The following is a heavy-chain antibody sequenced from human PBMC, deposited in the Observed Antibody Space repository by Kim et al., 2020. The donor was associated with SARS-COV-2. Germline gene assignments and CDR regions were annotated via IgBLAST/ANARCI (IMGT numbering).Heavy chain of an antibody. CDR2: THSGGST. CDR3: ARQPRKNWVDP. V-gene: IGHV4-39*01. Sequence: SETLSLTCSVSGVSVSSSGDYWGWIRQPPGKGLEWIGTTHSGGSTYYNSSLQSRVTISVDTSKSQFSLKLTSVTAADTAVYYCARQPRKNWVDPWGQGTLVTVSS. CDR1: GVSVSSSGDY. J-gene: IGHJ5*02.